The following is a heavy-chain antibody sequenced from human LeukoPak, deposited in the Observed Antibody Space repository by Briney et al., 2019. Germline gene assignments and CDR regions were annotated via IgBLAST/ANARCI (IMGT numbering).Heavy chain of an antibody. V-gene: IGHV4-4*07. J-gene: IGHJ4*02. CDR2: IYTSGST. CDR3: ASHYRLGSSWYEYY. D-gene: IGHD6-13*01. CDR1: GGSISSYY. Sequence: ASETLSLTCTVSGGSISSYYWSWIRQPAGKGLEWIGRIYTSGSTNYNPSLKSRVTMSVDTSKNQFSLKLSSVTAADTAVYYCASHYRLGSSWYEYYWGQGTLVTVSS.